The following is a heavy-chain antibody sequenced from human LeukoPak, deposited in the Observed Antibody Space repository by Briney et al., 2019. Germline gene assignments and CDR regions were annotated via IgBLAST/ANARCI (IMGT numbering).Heavy chain of an antibody. D-gene: IGHD2-15*01. J-gene: IGHJ4*02. CDR3: SRMRARAAPFDY. Sequence: ASVKVSCKASGYTFTGYYMHWVRQAPGQGLEWMGWINPNSGGTNYAQKFQGRVTMTRDTSISTAYMELSRLRSDDTAVYYSSRMRARAAPFDYGGQGTLVTVS. V-gene: IGHV1-2*02. CDR1: GYTFTGYY. CDR2: INPNSGGT.